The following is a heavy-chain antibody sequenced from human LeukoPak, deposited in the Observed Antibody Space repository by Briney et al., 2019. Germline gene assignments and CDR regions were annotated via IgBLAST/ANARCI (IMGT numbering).Heavy chain of an antibody. CDR1: GFTFSSYA. CDR2: ISGGGETT. V-gene: IGHV3-23*01. J-gene: IGHJ4*02. CDR3: AKDRIGFYQPYDY. D-gene: IGHD2-2*01. Sequence: PGGSLRLSWAASGFTFSSYAMDWVRQAPGKGLEWVSAISGGGETTWYADSVKGRFIMSRDNSRNMLHLQMNSLRAEDTAVYYCAKDRIGFYQPYDYWGQGTLVTVSS.